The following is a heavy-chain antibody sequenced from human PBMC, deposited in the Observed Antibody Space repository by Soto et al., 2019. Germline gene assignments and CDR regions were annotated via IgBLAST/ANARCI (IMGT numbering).Heavy chain of an antibody. D-gene: IGHD6-13*01. J-gene: IGHJ4*02. CDR3: AKLENVAAPGTVY. CDR1: GETTRSED. Sequence: SETLALTCSVCGETTRSEDGNGIRQPPGKRLEWIGYISYTGSTNYNPSLRSRVTMSLDTSKNQFSLNLISVTAADTAVYYCAKLENVAAPGTVYWGQGTLVTVSS. V-gene: IGHV4-59*01. CDR2: ISYTGST.